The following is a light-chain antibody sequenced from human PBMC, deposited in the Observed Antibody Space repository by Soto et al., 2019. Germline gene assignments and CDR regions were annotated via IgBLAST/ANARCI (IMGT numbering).Light chain of an antibody. CDR1: SSDVGAYDY. Sequence: QSVQTQPRSVSGSPGQSVTISCTGTSSDVGAYDYVSWYQHHPGKAPKFMIYDVTKRPSGVPDRFSGSKSANTASLTISGLQAEDEADYYCCSYAGSYTGVFGTGTKLTVL. J-gene: IGLJ1*01. V-gene: IGLV2-11*01. CDR2: DVT. CDR3: CSYAGSYTGV.